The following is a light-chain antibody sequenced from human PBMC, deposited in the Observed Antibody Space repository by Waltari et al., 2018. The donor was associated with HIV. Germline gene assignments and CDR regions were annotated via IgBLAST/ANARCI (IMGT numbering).Light chain of an antibody. CDR2: DAS. V-gene: IGKV3-11*01. CDR1: QIVRNY. J-gene: IGKJ5*01. Sequence: ETVLTQSPATLSLSPGERATLSCRASQIVRNYLAWFQQKPGQPPRLLIYDASNRATGVPDRFSGSESGTDFTLTISNLGPEDFAVYYCQQRSNWVTFGQGTRLAIK. CDR3: QQRSNWVT.